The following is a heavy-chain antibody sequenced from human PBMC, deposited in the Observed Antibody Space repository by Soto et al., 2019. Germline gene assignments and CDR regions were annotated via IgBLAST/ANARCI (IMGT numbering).Heavy chain of an antibody. CDR1: GYSFTSYL. V-gene: IGHV5-10-1*01. Sequence: GESLKISCKGSGYSFTSYLISWVRQMPGKGLEWMGRIDPSDSYTNYSPSFQGHVTISADKSISTAYLQWSSLKASDTAMYYCAIATDIVATANYYYYGMDVWGQGTTVTVSS. CDR3: AIATDIVATANYYYYGMDV. D-gene: IGHD5-12*01. J-gene: IGHJ6*02. CDR2: IDPSDSYT.